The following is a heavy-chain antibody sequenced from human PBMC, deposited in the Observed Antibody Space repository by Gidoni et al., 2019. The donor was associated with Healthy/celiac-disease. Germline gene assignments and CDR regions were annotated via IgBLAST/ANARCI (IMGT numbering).Heavy chain of an antibody. CDR3: AGVIDCSSTSCQDY. Sequence: QVQLVQSGAEVKKPGSSVKVSCKASAGTFSSYTRSWVRQAPGQGLAWMGRIIPLLGIANYAQKFQGRVTITADKSTSAAYMELSSLRSEDTAVYYCAGVIDCSSTSCQDYWGQGTLVTVSS. CDR1: AGTFSSYT. V-gene: IGHV1-69*02. CDR2: IIPLLGIA. D-gene: IGHD2-2*01. J-gene: IGHJ4*02.